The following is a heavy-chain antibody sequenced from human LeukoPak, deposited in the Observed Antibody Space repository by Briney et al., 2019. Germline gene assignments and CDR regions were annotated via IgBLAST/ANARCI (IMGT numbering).Heavy chain of an antibody. CDR3: ARGRGYSYGTHFDY. CDR2: IKQDGSEK. Sequence: GGSLRLSCAASGFTFSSYWMSWVRQAPGKGLEWVANIKQDGSEKYYVDSVKGRFTISRDNAKNSLYLQMNSLRAEDTALYYCARGRGYSYGTHFDYWGQGTLVTVSS. V-gene: IGHV3-7*03. D-gene: IGHD5-18*01. J-gene: IGHJ4*02. CDR1: GFTFSSYW.